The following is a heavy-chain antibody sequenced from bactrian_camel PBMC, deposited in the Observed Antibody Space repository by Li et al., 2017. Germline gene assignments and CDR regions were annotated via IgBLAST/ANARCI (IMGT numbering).Heavy chain of an antibody. V-gene: IGHV3S1*01. CDR2: LDTHGDI. J-gene: IGHJ6*01. CDR1: GYTRHW. D-gene: IGHD7*01. CDR3: AADTEGDWGLVGSDFRY. Sequence: VQLAESGGGSVQAGGALRLSCAASGYTRHWMAWCRQAPGKEREGIAVLDTHGDIEYADSVKGRFFISKDNAKNVHYLQMNDLKPEDTGVCYCAADTEGDWGLVGSDFRYWGRGTQVTVS.